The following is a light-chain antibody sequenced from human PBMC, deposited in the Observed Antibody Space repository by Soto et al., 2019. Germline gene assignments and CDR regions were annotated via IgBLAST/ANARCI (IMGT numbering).Light chain of an antibody. J-gene: IGLJ1*01. V-gene: IGLV2-23*01. Sequence: QSALTQPASVSGSPGQSITISCTGTSSDVGSYNLVSWYQQHPGKAPKLMIYEGSKRPSGVSNRFSGSKSGNTASLTISGLQAEDEADYYCCLYAGSSTLYVFGTGTKLTVL. CDR3: CLYAGSSTLYV. CDR1: SSDVGSYNL. CDR2: EGS.